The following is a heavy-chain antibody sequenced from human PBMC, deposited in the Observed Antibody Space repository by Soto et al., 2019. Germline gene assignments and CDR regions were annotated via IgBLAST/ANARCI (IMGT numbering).Heavy chain of an antibody. V-gene: IGHV4-31*03. CDR2: IYYSGIT. CDR1: SGSISSGGYY. CDR3: ARWPQLEPRFDY. Sequence: PSETLSLTCTVSSGSISSGGYYWSWIRQDPGKGLEWIGYIYYSGITYYNPSLKSRVTISVDTSKNQFSLKLSSVTAADTAVYYCARWPQLEPRFDYWGKGTLVTVSS. D-gene: IGHD1-1*01. J-gene: IGHJ4*02.